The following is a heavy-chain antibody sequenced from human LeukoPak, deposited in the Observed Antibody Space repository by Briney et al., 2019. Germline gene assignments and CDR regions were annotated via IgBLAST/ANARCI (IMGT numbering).Heavy chain of an antibody. CDR3: AKDSRGCVDY. Sequence: GGSLRLSCAASGFTFSSYAMSWVRQAPGKGLEWVSAISGSGGSTYYADSVKGRFTISRDNSRNTPYLQMSSLRADDTAVYFCAKDSRGCVDYWGQGTLVTVSS. J-gene: IGHJ4*02. D-gene: IGHD3-10*01. CDR2: ISGSGGST. V-gene: IGHV3-23*01. CDR1: GFTFSSYA.